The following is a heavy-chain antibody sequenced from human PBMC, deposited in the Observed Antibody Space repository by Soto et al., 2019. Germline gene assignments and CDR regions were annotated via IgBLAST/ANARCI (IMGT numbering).Heavy chain of an antibody. CDR3: AKRSSSSTFDY. J-gene: IGHJ4*02. CDR2: ISGSDDST. Sequence: RLSCAACGFTVSSYAMSWVRQAPGKGLEWVSVISGSDDSTYYADSVKGRFTISRDNSKNTLYLQMNSLRAEDTAVYYCAKRSSSSTFDYWGQGTLVTVSS. V-gene: IGHV3-23*01. CDR1: GFTVSSYA. D-gene: IGHD6-6*01.